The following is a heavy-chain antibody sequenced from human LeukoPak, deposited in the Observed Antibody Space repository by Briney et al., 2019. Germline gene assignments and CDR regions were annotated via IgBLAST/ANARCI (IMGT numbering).Heavy chain of an antibody. CDR3: ARTYDSSGNYYAPTNWFDP. Sequence: SETLSLTCTVSGVSISSSNSYWGWLRQPPGKGLEWIGSIYYTGNTYYNASLKSQVSISIGTSKNQFSLKLTSVTAADTSVYYCARTYDSSGNYYAPTNWFDPWGQGTLVTVFS. CDR1: GVSISSSNSY. V-gene: IGHV4-39*01. J-gene: IGHJ5*02. D-gene: IGHD3-22*01. CDR2: IYYTGNT.